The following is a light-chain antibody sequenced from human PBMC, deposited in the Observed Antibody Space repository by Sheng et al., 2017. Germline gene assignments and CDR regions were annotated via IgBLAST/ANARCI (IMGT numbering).Light chain of an antibody. CDR1: SGRISSNF. CDR2: EDK. J-gene: IGLJ3*02. Sequence: NFMLTQPHSVSESPGKTIAISCTRSSGRISSNFVQWFQQRPGRSPTTVIYEDKKRPSGVPDRFSGSIDTSSNSASLTISGLETEDEADYYCQSYEGSQAVFGGGTKLTVL. V-gene: IGLV6-57*01. CDR3: QSYEGSQAV.